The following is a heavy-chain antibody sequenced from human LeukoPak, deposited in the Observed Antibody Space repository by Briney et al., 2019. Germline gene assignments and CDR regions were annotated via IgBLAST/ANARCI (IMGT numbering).Heavy chain of an antibody. CDR3: AKDGYYYGSGSYLYYYYYMDV. CDR1: GFTFNDYG. D-gene: IGHD3-10*01. V-gene: IGHV3-30*18. Sequence: GGSLRLSCAASGFTFNDYGMHWVRQAPGKGLEWVAVISYDGSNKYYTDSVKGRFTISRDNSKNTLYLQMNSLRAEDTAVYYCAKDGYYYGSGSYLYYYYYMDVWGKGTTVTISS. J-gene: IGHJ6*03. CDR2: ISYDGSNK.